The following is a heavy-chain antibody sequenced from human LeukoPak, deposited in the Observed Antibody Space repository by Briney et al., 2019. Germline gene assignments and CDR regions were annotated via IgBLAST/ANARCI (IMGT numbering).Heavy chain of an antibody. D-gene: IGHD2-15*01. V-gene: IGHV3-15*01. Sequence: GGALRLSCAASGFTSSNAWMSWVRQAPGKGLEWVGRIKSKNDGGTTDYAAPVKDRFTISRDDSQKTQYIQMNSLKTEDTAAFYCTTDETVCSGGRCYRILPWGEGTLDPVSS. CDR3: TTDETVCSGGRCYRILP. CDR1: GFTSSNAW. CDR2: IKSKNDGGTT. J-gene: IGHJ5*02.